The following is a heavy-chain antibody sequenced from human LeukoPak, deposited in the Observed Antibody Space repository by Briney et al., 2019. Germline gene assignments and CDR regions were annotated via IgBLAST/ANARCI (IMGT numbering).Heavy chain of an antibody. D-gene: IGHD1-14*01. Sequence: SLRLSCAGSGFTFGGYGMHWFRQTPGKGLEWVAVIAYDGSRAFYADSVKGRFTISRDNSKTTMSVQMDDLRAEDTAVYYCTRYNNDHFDYWGQGTLVTVSS. CDR3: TRYNNDHFDY. J-gene: IGHJ4*02. V-gene: IGHV3-33*01. CDR2: IAYDGSRA. CDR1: GFTFGGYG.